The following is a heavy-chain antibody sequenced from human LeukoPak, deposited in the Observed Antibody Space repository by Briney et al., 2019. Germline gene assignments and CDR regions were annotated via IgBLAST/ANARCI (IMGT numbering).Heavy chain of an antibody. CDR3: ARGPRPWYYYDSSGYYYFDY. CDR2: ISAYNGNT. CDR1: GYSFTTYG. Sequence: ASVKVSCKTSGYSFTTYGSTWVRQAPGQGLEWMGWISAYNGNTIYAQKFQGRVTMTTDTSTSTAYMELRSLRSDDTAVYYCARGPRPWYYYDSSGYYYFDYWGQGTLVTVSS. D-gene: IGHD3-22*01. V-gene: IGHV1-18*01. J-gene: IGHJ4*02.